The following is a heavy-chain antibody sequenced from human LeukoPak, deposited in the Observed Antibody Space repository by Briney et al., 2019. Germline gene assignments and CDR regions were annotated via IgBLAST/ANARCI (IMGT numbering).Heavy chain of an antibody. D-gene: IGHD1-26*01. CDR1: GFTFSSYA. V-gene: IGHV3-23*01. CDR3: AKGSEGEWERPYYFDY. CDR2: ISGSGGST. Sequence: HAGGSLRLSCVASGFTFSSYAMSWVRQAPGKGLEWVSAISGSGGSTYYADSVKGRFTISRDNSKNTLYLQMNSLRAEDTAVYYCAKGSEGEWERPYYFDYWGQGTLVTVSS. J-gene: IGHJ4*02.